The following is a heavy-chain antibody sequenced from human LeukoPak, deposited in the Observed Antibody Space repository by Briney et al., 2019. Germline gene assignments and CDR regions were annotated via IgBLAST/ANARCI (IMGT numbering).Heavy chain of an antibody. CDR3: ARVGVGMYHFDH. CDR1: GFPFSSDW. J-gene: IGHJ4*02. D-gene: IGHD2-2*01. CDR2: IKQEGGEK. Sequence: GGSLRLSGAGSGFPFSSDWRRWVRQGQGKGREGGANIKQEGGEKFYVDSVRGRFTFSRDNAKNSLYLQMNSLRAEDTAVYYCARVGVGMYHFDHWGQGTLVTVSS. V-gene: IGHV3-7*01.